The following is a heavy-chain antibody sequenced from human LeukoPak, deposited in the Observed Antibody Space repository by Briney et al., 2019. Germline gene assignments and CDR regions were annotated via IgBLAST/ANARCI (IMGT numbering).Heavy chain of an antibody. J-gene: IGHJ4*02. CDR3: ATQIFLDYGGQGPFDY. CDR1: GYTLTELS. Sequence: ASVKVSCKVSGYTLTELSMHWVRQAPGKGLEWMGGFDPEDGETIYAQKFQGRVTMTEDTSTDTAYMELSSLRSEDTAVYYCATQIFLDYGGQGPFDYWGQGTLVTVSS. D-gene: IGHD4-23*01. CDR2: FDPEDGET. V-gene: IGHV1-24*01.